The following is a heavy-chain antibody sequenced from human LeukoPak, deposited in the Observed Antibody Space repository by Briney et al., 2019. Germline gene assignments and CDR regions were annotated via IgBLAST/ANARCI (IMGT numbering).Heavy chain of an antibody. CDR2: IIPIFGIT. J-gene: IGHJ4*02. Sequence: SVKVSCKVSGDTFRSNAVSWVRQGPRQGLEWMGGIIPIFGITNYAQKFQGRVTMTRDMSTSTVYMELSSLRSEDTAVYYCARESGGYSYGYPDYWGQGTLVTVSS. V-gene: IGHV1-69*10. CDR1: GDTFRSNA. D-gene: IGHD5-18*01. CDR3: ARESGGYSYGYPDY.